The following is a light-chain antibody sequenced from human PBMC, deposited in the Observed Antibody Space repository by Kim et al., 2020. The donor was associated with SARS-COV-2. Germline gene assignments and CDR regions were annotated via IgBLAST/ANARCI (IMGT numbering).Light chain of an antibody. CDR3: GTWDSSLSAVV. Sequence: GQEVTISCSGSSSNIGNNYVSWYQQLPGTAPKLLIYDNNKRPSGIPDRFSGSKSRTSATLGITGLQTGDEADYYCGTWDSSLSAVVFGGGTKLTVL. CDR1: SSNIGNNY. J-gene: IGLJ2*01. CDR2: DNN. V-gene: IGLV1-51*01.